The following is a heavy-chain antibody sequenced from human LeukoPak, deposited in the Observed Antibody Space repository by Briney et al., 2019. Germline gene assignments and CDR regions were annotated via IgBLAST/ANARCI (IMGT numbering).Heavy chain of an antibody. J-gene: IGHJ4*02. D-gene: IGHD5-18*01. CDR2: IYYSGST. V-gene: IGHV4-59*08. Sequence: SSETLSLTCTVSGGSISSYYWSWTRQPPRKGLEWIGYIYYSGSTNYNPSLKSRVTISVDTSKNQFSLKLSSVTAADTAVYYCARHAQPGYSYGYYYFGYWGQGTLVTVSS. CDR1: GGSISSYY. CDR3: ARHAQPGYSYGYYYFGY.